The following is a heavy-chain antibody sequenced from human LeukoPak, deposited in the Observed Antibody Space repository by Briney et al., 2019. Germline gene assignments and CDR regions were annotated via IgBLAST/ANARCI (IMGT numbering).Heavy chain of an antibody. CDR2: IYYSGST. Sequence: SETLSLTCTVSGGSISSSSYYWGWIRQPPGKGLEWIGSIYYSGSTYYNPSLKSRVTISVDTSKNQFSLKLSSVTAADTAVYYCARAAIITILGVPGDAWFDPWGQGTLVTVSS. CDR1: GGSISSSSYY. V-gene: IGHV4-39*07. D-gene: IGHD3-3*01. J-gene: IGHJ5*02. CDR3: ARAAIITILGVPGDAWFDP.